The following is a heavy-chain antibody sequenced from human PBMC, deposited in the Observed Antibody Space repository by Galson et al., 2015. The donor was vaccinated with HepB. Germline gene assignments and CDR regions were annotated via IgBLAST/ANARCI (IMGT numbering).Heavy chain of an antibody. CDR1: GFTLSEHY. J-gene: IGHJ4*02. Sequence: SLRLSCAASGFTLSEHYIDWVRQAPGKGLEWFGRSRNKAKSYTTEYAASVKGRFTISRDDSKNSLYLQMNSLRTEDTATYYCVRGIRGAPVDYWGQGTLVTVSS. V-gene: IGHV3-72*01. CDR2: SRNKAKSYTT. CDR3: VRGIRGAPVDY. D-gene: IGHD3-10*01.